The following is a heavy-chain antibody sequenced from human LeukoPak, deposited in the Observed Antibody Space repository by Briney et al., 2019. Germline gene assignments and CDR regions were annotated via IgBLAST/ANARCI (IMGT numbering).Heavy chain of an antibody. V-gene: IGHV4-39*07. CDR2: IYYSGST. CDR3: ARDGGGAAAVDY. Sequence: SETLSLTCTVSGGSISSSSYYWGWIRQPPGKGLEWIGSIYYSGSTYYNPSLKSRVTISVDTSKNQFSLKLSSVTAADTAVYYCARDGGGAAAVDYWGQGTLVTVSS. J-gene: IGHJ4*02. CDR1: GGSISSSSYY. D-gene: IGHD6-13*01.